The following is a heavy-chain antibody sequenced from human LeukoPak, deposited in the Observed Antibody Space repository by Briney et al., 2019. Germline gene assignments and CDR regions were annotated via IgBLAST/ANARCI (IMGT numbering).Heavy chain of an antibody. D-gene: IGHD3-22*01. J-gene: IGHJ6*03. Sequence: SETLSLTRAVYGGSFSGYYWSWIRQPPGKGLEWIGEINHSGSTNYNPSLKSRVTISVDTSKNQFSLQLSSVSAADTAVYYCARPSYYYDSSGYSHNNDYNYYMDGSSKGTTVTVSS. CDR2: INHSGST. V-gene: IGHV4-34*01. CDR3: ARPSYYYDSSGYSHNNDYNYYMDG. CDR1: GGSFSGYY.